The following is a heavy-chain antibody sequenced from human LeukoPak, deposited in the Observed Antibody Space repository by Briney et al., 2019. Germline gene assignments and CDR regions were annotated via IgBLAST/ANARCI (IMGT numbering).Heavy chain of an antibody. CDR3: ARQTSGMAFDI. CDR1: GGSISSSSSY. V-gene: IGHV4-39*01. CDR2: TYYSGNT. Sequence: TSGTLSLTCTVSGGSISSSSSYWGWIRQPPGKGLEWIGTTYYSGNTNYSPSLESRVTVSVDTSTNQFSLKLSSVTAADTAVYHCARQTSGMAFDIWGQGIMVTVSS. J-gene: IGHJ3*02. D-gene: IGHD1-26*01.